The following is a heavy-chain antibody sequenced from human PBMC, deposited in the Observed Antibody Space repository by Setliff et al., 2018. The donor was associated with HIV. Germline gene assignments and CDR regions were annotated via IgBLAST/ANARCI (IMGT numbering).Heavy chain of an antibody. D-gene: IGHD6-6*01. CDR2: ISWNSGSI. CDR1: GFTFDDYA. CDR3: ARVWAMQQLVPGY. Sequence: GGSLRLSCAASGFTFDDYAMHWVRQAPGKGLEWVSGISWNSGSIGYADSVKGRFTISRDNSKNTLYLQMNSLRAEDTALYYCARVWAMQQLVPGYWGQGTLVT. V-gene: IGHV3-9*01. J-gene: IGHJ4*02.